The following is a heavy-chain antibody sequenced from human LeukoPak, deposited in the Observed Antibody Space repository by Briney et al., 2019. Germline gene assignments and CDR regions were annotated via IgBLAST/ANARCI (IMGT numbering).Heavy chain of an antibody. CDR1: GYTFTGYY. D-gene: IGHD6-6*01. CDR3: ARGGSSSSLLYYYGMDV. J-gene: IGHJ6*02. V-gene: IGHV1-2*02. CDR2: INPNSGGT. Sequence: ASVKVSCKASGYTFTGYYMHWVRQAPGQGLEWMGWINPNSGGTNYAQKFQGRVTMTRDTSISTAYMELSRLRSDDTAVYYCARGGSSSSLLYYYGMDVWGQGTTVTVSS.